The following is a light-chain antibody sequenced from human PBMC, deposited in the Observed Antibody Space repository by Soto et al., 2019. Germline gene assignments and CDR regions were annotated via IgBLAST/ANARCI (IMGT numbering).Light chain of an antibody. CDR1: SSSIGAGYD. CDR3: QSYDNSLSAYV. CDR2: DNT. J-gene: IGLJ1*01. V-gene: IGLV1-40*01. Sequence: QSVLTQPPSVSGAPVQRVTISCSGTSSSIGAGYDVHWYQQLPGTAPKLLIYDNTNRPSGVPDRFSGSKSGTSSSLAITGLQAADEADYYCQSYDNSLSAYVFGTGTKVNVL.